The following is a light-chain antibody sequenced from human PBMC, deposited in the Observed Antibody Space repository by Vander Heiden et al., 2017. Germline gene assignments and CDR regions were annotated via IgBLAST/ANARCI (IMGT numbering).Light chain of an antibody. CDR2: GAS. CDR3: QQYGSSPSLT. CDR1: QSVSSSY. J-gene: IGKJ4*01. Sequence: EIVWPQSPGPMPLSPGEMATLAGRASQSVSSSYLAWYQQKPGQAPRLLIYGASSRATGIPDRFSGSGSGTDFTLTISRLEPEDFAVYYCQQYGSSPSLTFGGGTKVEIK. V-gene: IGKV3-20*01.